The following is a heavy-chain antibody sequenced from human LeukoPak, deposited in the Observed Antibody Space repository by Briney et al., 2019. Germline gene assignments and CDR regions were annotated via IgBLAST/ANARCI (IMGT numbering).Heavy chain of an antibody. J-gene: IGHJ6*02. CDR3: ARDRPRITGTTPGMDV. CDR1: GGSFSGYY. Sequence: SETLSLTCAVYGGSFSGYYWSWIRQPPGKGLEWIGEINHSGSTNYNPSLKSRVTISVDTSKNQFSLKLSSVTAADTAVYYCARDRPRITGTTPGMDVGGQGTTVTVSS. V-gene: IGHV4-34*01. CDR2: INHSGST. D-gene: IGHD1-7*01.